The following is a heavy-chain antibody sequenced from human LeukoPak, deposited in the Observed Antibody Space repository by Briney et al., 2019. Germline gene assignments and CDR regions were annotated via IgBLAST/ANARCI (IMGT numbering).Heavy chain of an antibody. CDR2: IKSKTDGGTT. V-gene: IGHV3-15*01. CDR3: ASELSTSELAFDI. D-gene: IGHD3-16*02. CDR1: GFTFSNAW. Sequence: GGSLRLSCAASGFTFSNAWMSWVRQAPGKGLEWVGRIKSKTDGGTTDYAAPVKGRFTISRDDSKNTLYLQMNSLKTEDTAVYYCASELSTSELAFDIWGQGTMVTVSS. J-gene: IGHJ3*02.